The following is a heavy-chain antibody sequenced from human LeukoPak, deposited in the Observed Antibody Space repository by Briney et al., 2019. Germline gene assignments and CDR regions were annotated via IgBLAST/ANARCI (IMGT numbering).Heavy chain of an antibody. D-gene: IGHD3-22*01. CDR1: GFTFSDYN. V-gene: IGHV3-21*01. CDR3: ARDLLGYNYHYMDV. CDR2: ISSSSSYI. Sequence: GGSLRLFCAASGFTFSDYNMNWVRQAPGRGLDWVSSISSSSSYIYYADSVKGRFTISRDNAKNSLYLQMNSLRAEDTAVYYCARDLLGYNYHYMDVWGKGTTVTVSS. J-gene: IGHJ6*03.